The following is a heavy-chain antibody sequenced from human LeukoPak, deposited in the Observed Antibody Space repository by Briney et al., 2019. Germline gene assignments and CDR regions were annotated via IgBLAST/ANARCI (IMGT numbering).Heavy chain of an antibody. J-gene: IGHJ6*02. D-gene: IGHD5-12*01. CDR3: ARPSGSYLYYRIDV. CDR2: MYYSGST. V-gene: IGHV4-59*08. CDR1: GGSISGYY. Sequence: SETLSLTCTVSGGSISGYYWSWIRQPPGKGLEWIWYMYYSGSTNYNPSLKSRVTISVDTSKNQFSLKLSSVTAADTAFYYCARPSGSYLYYRIDVWGQGTTVTVPS.